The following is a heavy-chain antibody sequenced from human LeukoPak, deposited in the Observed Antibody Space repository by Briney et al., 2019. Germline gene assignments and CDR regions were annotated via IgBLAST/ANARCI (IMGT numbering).Heavy chain of an antibody. CDR2: ISAYNGNP. J-gene: IGHJ5*02. Sequence: ASVTVSFTASGYTFTSYGISWVRQAPGQGLEWMGWISAYNGNPNYAQKLQGRVTMTTDTSTSTAYMELRSLRSDDTAVYYCARWFGELKGWFDPWGQGTLVTVSS. CDR1: GYTFTSYG. D-gene: IGHD3-10*01. CDR3: ARWFGELKGWFDP. V-gene: IGHV1-18*01.